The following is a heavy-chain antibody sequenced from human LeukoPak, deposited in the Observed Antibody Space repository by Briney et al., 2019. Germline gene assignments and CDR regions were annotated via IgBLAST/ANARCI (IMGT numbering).Heavy chain of an antibody. D-gene: IGHD2-15*01. CDR3: ATYCSGGSCYGY. Sequence: LETLSLTCTVSGGSISSYYWSWIRQPPGKGLEWIGYIYYSGSTNYNPSLKSRVTISVDTSKNQFSLKLSSVTAADTAVYYCATYCSGGSCYGYWGQGTLVTVSS. V-gene: IGHV4-59*01. CDR2: IYYSGST. J-gene: IGHJ4*02. CDR1: GGSISSYY.